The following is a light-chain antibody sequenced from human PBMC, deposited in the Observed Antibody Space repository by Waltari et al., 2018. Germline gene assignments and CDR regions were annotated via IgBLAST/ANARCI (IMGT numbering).Light chain of an antibody. CDR1: SSDVGSYNI. CDR3: CSYAGSSSWV. J-gene: IGLJ3*02. V-gene: IGLV2-23*01. Sequence: QSALTQPASVSASPGQPLPISCTGPSSDVGSYNIVSWYQQHPGKAPKRMIYEARKRPSGVSKRFSGSKSGNTASLTISGLQAEDEADYYCCSYAGSSSWVFGGGTKLTVL. CDR2: EAR.